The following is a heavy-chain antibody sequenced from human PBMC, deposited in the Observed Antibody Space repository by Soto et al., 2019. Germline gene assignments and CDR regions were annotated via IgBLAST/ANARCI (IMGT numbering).Heavy chain of an antibody. D-gene: IGHD6-13*01. CDR2: ISYSGGTI. V-gene: IGHV3-30-3*01. J-gene: IGHJ4*02. Sequence: QVQLVESGGGVVQPGGSLKLSCAASGFTFSTYSMQWVRQAPDKGLEWLAVISYSGGTIFYADSVRGRFTISRDNSKNTLNLQMNSLRPGDTAVYYCARDGGAAGTLDYWGRGTLVTVSS. CDR1: GFTFSTYS. CDR3: ARDGGAAGTLDY.